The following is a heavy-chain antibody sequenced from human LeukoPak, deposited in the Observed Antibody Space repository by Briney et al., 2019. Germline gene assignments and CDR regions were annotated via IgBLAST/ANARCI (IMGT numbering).Heavy chain of an antibody. D-gene: IGHD3-9*01. V-gene: IGHV4-39*01. CDR2: IYHSGST. CDR3: ARASRYYHMLTGYYLSAFDY. J-gene: IGHJ4*02. Sequence: SETLSLTCTVSGGSISNSDYYWGWIRQPPGKGLEWIGSIYHSGSTYYNPSLKSRVTISVDTSKKQFSLKPSSVTAADTAVYYCARASRYYHMLTGYYLSAFDYWGQGTLVTVSS. CDR1: GGSISNSDYY.